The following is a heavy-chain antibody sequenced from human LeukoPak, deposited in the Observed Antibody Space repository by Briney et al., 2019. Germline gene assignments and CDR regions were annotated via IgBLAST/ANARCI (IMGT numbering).Heavy chain of an antibody. CDR2: IIPIFGTA. D-gene: IGHD3-10*01. Sequence: ASVKVSCKASGGTFSSYAISWVRQAPGQGLEWMGGIIPIFGTANYAQKFQGRVTITADKSTSTAYMELSSLRSEDTAVYYCARVSRRYGSGSYYMDYWGQGTLVTVSS. V-gene: IGHV1-69*06. CDR1: GGTFSSYA. J-gene: IGHJ4*02. CDR3: ARVSRRYGSGSYYMDY.